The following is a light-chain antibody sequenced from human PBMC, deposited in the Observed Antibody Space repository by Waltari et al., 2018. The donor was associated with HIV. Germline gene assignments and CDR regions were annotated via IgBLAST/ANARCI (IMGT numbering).Light chain of an antibody. V-gene: IGLV3-1*01. Sequence: SYEVTQPISVSVAPGQTASIPCSGDKLGDKFVCWYQQKPGRPPVLVIYEDSKRPSVISERFSGSLSGNTATLTIRDTHFMDGADYYCQAWGTNTAVFGTGTRFTVL. CDR3: QAWGTNTAV. J-gene: IGLJ1*01. CDR1: KLGDKF. CDR2: EDS.